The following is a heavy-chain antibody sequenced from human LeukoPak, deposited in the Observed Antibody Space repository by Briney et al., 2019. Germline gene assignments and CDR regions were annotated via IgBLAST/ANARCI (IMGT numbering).Heavy chain of an antibody. V-gene: IGHV1-2*02. CDR1: GYTFAGYY. CDR2: INPNSGGT. Sequence: ASVKVSCKASGYTFAGYYMHWVRQAPGQGLEWMGWINPNSGGTNYAQKFQGRVTMTRDTSISTAYMELSRLRSDDTAVYYCAREWRSSTSCYNNWFDPWGQGTLVTVSS. J-gene: IGHJ5*02. CDR3: AREWRSSTSCYNNWFDP. D-gene: IGHD2-2*02.